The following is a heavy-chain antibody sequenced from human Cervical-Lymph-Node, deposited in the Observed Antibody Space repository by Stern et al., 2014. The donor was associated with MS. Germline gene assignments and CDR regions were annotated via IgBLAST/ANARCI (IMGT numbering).Heavy chain of an antibody. CDR3: AKTGANSLFDY. D-gene: IGHD2-21*01. Sequence: QVQLVESGGGVVQPGRSLRLSCAASRFTFSNYGMHWVRQAPGEGLEWVAGISFDGSNKYYEDSVKGRFNISRDNSKSMLYLQMNSLRVEDTAVYYCAKTGANSLFDYWGQGTLVIVSS. J-gene: IGHJ4*02. V-gene: IGHV3-30*18. CDR1: RFTFSNYG. CDR2: ISFDGSNK.